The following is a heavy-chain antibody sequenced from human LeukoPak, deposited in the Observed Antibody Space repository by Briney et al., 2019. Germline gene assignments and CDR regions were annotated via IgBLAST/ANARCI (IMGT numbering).Heavy chain of an antibody. CDR3: ARVDTAMGSLDY. V-gene: IGHV3-33*01. Sequence: GGSLRLSCAASGFTFSRYAMHWVRQAAGKGVEGLAIVWYDGSNENYVDSVKGRFTISRDNAKNTLYLQMNSLGAEDTAVYFCARVDTAMGSLDYWGQGILVTVSS. CDR2: VWYDGSNE. J-gene: IGHJ4*02. CDR1: GFTFSRYA. D-gene: IGHD5-18*01.